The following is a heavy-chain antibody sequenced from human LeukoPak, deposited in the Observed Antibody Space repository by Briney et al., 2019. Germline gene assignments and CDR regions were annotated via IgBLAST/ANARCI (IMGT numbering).Heavy chain of an antibody. Sequence: GGSLRLSCAASGFTFDDYAMHWVRQAPGKGLEWVSGISWNSGSIGYADSVKGRFTISRDNAKNSLYLQMNSLRAEDMALYYCAREGTSVSIAGPYGYWGQGTLVTVSS. CDR3: AREGTSVSIAGPYGY. D-gene: IGHD6-6*01. J-gene: IGHJ4*02. CDR1: GFTFDDYA. V-gene: IGHV3-9*03. CDR2: ISWNSGSI.